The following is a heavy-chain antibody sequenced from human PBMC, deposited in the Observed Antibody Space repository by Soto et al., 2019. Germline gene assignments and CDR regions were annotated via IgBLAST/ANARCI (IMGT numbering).Heavy chain of an antibody. CDR1: GYTFTSYD. D-gene: IGHD3-9*01. Sequence: GASVKVSCKASGYTFTSYDINWVRQATGQGLEWMGWMNPNSGNTGYAQKFQGRVTMTRNTSISTAYMELSSLRSEDTAVYYCARGRLRYFDWSTTLGVWGQGTLVTVSS. V-gene: IGHV1-8*01. CDR3: ARGRLRYFDWSTTLGV. CDR2: MNPNSGNT. J-gene: IGHJ4*02.